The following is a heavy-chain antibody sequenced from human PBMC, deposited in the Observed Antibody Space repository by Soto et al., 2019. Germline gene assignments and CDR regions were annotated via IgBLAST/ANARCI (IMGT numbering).Heavy chain of an antibody. J-gene: IGHJ4*02. D-gene: IGHD1-26*01. CDR3: ARRGATRERYYFDY. CDR1: GGSISSSNW. CDR2: IYHSGST. V-gene: IGHV4-4*02. Sequence: SETLSLTCAVSGGSISSSNWWSWVRQPPGKGLEWIGEIYHSGSTNYNPSLKSRVTISVDKSKNQFSLKLSSVTAADTAVYYCARRGATRERYYFDYWRQGTLVTVSS.